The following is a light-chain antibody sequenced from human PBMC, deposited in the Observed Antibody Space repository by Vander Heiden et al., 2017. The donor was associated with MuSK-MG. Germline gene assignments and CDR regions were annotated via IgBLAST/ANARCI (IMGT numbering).Light chain of an antibody. CDR1: QNLLRVSDNKNH. Sequence: IVMTQSPDSLAVSLGERATINCRSSQNLLRVSDNKNHLAWFKQKSGQPPELLIYRASTRRSGVPDRVSGSGSGTDFTLTIANFQAEDVAVYYCHQYDGSLQTFGQGTKVEI. CDR3: HQYDGSLQT. CDR2: RAS. V-gene: IGKV4-1*01. J-gene: IGKJ1*01.